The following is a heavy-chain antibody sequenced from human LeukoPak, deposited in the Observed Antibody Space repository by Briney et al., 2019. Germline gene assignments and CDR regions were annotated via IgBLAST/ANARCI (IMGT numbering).Heavy chain of an antibody. J-gene: IGHJ6*02. CDR3: ARDREGSGWLDYYYGMDV. Sequence: PGGSLRLSCAASGFTFSSYGMHWVRQAPGKGLEWVAVIWYDGSNKYYADSVKGRFTISRDNSKNTLYLQMNSLRAEDTAVYYCARDREGSGWLDYYYGMDVWGQGTTVTVSS. D-gene: IGHD6-19*01. CDR1: GFTFSSYG. CDR2: IWYDGSNK. V-gene: IGHV3-33*01.